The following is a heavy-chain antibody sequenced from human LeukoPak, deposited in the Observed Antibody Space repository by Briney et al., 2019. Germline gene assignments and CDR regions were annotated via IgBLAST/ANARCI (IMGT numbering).Heavy chain of an antibody. CDR1: GFTFSGYA. V-gene: IGHV3-23*01. CDR2: ISGSGGST. Sequence: GGSLRLSCAASGFTFSGYAMSWVRQAPGKGLEWVSAISGSGGSTYYADSVKGRFTISRDNSKNTLYLQMNSLRAEDTAVYYCAKLSTFFTSYFDYWGQGTLVTVSS. J-gene: IGHJ4*02. D-gene: IGHD3-16*01. CDR3: AKLSTFFTSYFDY.